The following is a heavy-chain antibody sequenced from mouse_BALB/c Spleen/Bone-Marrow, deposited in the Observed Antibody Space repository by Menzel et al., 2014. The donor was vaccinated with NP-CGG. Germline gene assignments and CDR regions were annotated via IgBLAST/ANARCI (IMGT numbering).Heavy chain of an antibody. V-gene: IGHV1-4*01. CDR2: INPSSGYT. Sequence: VQLQQSGAELARPGASVKMSCMASGYTFTTYTMHWVKQRPGQGLEWIGYINPSSGYTNYNQKFKDKATLTTDKSSSTAYMQLSSLTSEDSAVYFCAKRDIYYGYDGNAMDYWGQGTSVTVSS. CDR1: GYTFTTYT. CDR3: AKRDIYYGYDGNAMDY. D-gene: IGHD2-2*01. J-gene: IGHJ4*01.